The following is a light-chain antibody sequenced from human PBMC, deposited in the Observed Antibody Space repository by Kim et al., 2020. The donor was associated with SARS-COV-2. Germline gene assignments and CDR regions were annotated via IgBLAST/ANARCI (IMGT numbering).Light chain of an antibody. J-gene: IGLJ3*02. CDR3: AAWDDSLSDWV. V-gene: IGLV1-47*01. CDR2: RNN. Sequence: QSVLTQPPSASGTPGQRVTISCSGSSSNIGSNYVYWYQQLPGTAPKLLIYRNNQRPSGVPDRFCGSKSGTSASLAISGLRSEDEADYYCAAWDDSLSDWVFGGGTKLTVL. CDR1: SSNIGSNY.